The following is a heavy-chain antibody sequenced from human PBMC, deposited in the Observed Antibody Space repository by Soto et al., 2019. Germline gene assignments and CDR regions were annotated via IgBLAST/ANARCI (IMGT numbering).Heavy chain of an antibody. CDR1: GYIFVNYG. CDR2: ISPYTGNT. CDR3: VMVDNYVTPTPQDV. V-gene: IGHV1-18*01. D-gene: IGHD3-16*01. J-gene: IGHJ6*02. Sequence: QVQLVQSGDEVKKPGASVKVSCKASGYIFVNYGIAWVRQAPGQGLEWMGWISPYTGNTHSATKVQSRLTMTTDTSTSTAYMDLGSLTSDDTAVYYCVMVDNYVTPTPQDVWGQETTVTVSS.